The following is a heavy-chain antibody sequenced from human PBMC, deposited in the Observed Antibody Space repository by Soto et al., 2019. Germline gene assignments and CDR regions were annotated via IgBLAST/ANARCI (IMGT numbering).Heavy chain of an antibody. Sequence: PGGSLRLSCAASGFTFSSNYMSWVRQAPGKGLEWVSVIYSGGSTYYADSVKGRFTISRDNSKNTLYLQMNSLRAEDTAVYYCARSGGTTSLDYYGMDVWGQGTTVTVSS. CDR1: GFTFSSNY. CDR2: IYSGGST. CDR3: ARSGGTTSLDYYGMDV. D-gene: IGHD1-7*01. V-gene: IGHV3-53*01. J-gene: IGHJ6*02.